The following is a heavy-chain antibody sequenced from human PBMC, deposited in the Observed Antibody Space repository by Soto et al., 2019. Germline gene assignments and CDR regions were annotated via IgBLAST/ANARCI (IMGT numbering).Heavy chain of an antibody. CDR1: GGSISSYY. J-gene: IGHJ5*02. Sequence: PSETLSLTCTVSGGSISSYYWSWIRQPPGKGLEWIGYIYYSGSTNYNPSLKSRVTISVDTSKNQFSLKLSSVTAADTAVYYCARLNYYDSSGPTSWFDPWGQGTLVTVSS. D-gene: IGHD3-22*01. CDR2: IYYSGST. V-gene: IGHV4-59*08. CDR3: ARLNYYDSSGPTSWFDP.